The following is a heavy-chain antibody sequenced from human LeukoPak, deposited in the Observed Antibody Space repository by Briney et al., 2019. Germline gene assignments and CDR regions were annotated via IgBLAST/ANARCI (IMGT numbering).Heavy chain of an antibody. CDR1: GFTFSSYS. V-gene: IGHV3-21*01. D-gene: IGHD3-3*01. CDR2: ISSGSSYI. CDR3: AGYPGIFGVVNY. Sequence: KSGGSLRLSCAASGFTFSSYSMNWVRQAPGKGLEWVSSISSGSSYIYYADSVKGRFTISRDNAKNSLYLQMNSLRAEDTAVYYCAGYPGIFGVVNYWGQGTLVTVSS. J-gene: IGHJ4*02.